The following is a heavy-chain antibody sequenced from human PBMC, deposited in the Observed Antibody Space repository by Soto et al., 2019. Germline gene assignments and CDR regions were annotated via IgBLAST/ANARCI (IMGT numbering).Heavy chain of an antibody. CDR2: IDSSGEK. V-gene: IGHV2-26*02. CDR1: GWSITDSEMG. D-gene: IGHD6-19*01. J-gene: IGHJ5*02. CDR3: ARRLLAVAVSPWFDP. Sequence: QVTLKESGLVLVKPTETLTLKCTVSGWSITDSEMGVSWIRQPPGQPLEWLAHIDSSGEKSYRTFLKSRLAISKDTSKSQTVLTMTNMDPADTATYYCARRLLAVAVSPWFDPWGQGIPVTVSS.